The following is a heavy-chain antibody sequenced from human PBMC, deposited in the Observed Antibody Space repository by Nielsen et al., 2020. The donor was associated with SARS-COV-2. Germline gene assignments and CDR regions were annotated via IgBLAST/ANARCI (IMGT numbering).Heavy chain of an antibody. CDR2: ISYDGSNK. CDR3: ARDTALYIDY. CDR1: GFTFSSYA. Sequence: GGSLRLSCAASGFTFSSYAMHWVRQAPGKGLEWVAVISYDGSNKYYADSVKGRFTISRDNSKDILYLQMSSLRAEDTAVYYCARDTALYIDYWGQGTLVTVSS. D-gene: IGHD3-10*01. J-gene: IGHJ4*02. V-gene: IGHV3-30*14.